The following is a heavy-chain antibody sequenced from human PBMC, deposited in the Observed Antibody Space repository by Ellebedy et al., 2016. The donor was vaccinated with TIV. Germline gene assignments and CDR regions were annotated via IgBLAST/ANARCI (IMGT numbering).Heavy chain of an antibody. V-gene: IGHV1-2*02. D-gene: IGHD6-19*01. CDR3: ARDYSSGWNFDY. Sequence: AASVKVSCKASGYTFTGYYMHWVRQAPGQGLEWMGWINPNSGGTNYAQKFQGRVTMTRDTSISTAYMELSRLRSDDTAVYYCARDYSSGWNFDYWGQGTLVTVSS. J-gene: IGHJ4*02. CDR1: GYTFTGYY. CDR2: INPNSGGT.